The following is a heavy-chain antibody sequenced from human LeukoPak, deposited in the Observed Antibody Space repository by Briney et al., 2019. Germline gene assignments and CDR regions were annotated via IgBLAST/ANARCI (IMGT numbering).Heavy chain of an antibody. CDR3: ARLSGYDFCSGYYPRAPFDY. J-gene: IGHJ4*02. V-gene: IGHV4-39*01. D-gene: IGHD3-3*01. CDR2: IYYSGST. CDR1: GGSISSSSYY. Sequence: PSETLSLTCTVSGGSISSSSYYWGWIRQPPGKGLEWIGSIYYSGSTYYNPSLKSRVTISVDTSKNQFSLKLSSVTAADTAVYYCARLSGYDFCSGYYPRAPFDYWGQGTLVTVSS.